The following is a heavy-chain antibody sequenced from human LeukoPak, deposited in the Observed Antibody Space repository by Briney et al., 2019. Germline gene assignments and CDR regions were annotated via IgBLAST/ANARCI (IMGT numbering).Heavy chain of an antibody. J-gene: IGHJ4*02. V-gene: IGHV3-53*01. Sequence: GGSLRLSCAASGFTVSSNYMSWVRQAPGKGLEWVSVIYSGGSTYYADSVKGRFTISRDNSKNTLYLQMNSLRAEDTAVYYCARARYDSSSWTPVLRGGYSDYWGQGTLVTVSS. CDR3: ARARYDSSSWTPVLRGGYSDY. D-gene: IGHD6-13*01. CDR2: IYSGGST. CDR1: GFTVSSNY.